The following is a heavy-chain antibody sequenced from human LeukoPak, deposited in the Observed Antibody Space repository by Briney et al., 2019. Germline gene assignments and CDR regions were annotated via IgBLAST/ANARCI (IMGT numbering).Heavy chain of an antibody. V-gene: IGHV4-61*05. J-gene: IGHJ4*02. D-gene: IGHD6-13*01. CDR2: IYYSGST. Sequence: SETLSLTCTVSGGSISSSSYYWGWIRQPPGKGLEWIGYIYYSGSTNYNPSLKSRVTISVDTSKNQFSLKLSSVTAADTAVYYCARSSSWYGSFDYWGQGTLVTVSS. CDR1: GGSISSSSYY. CDR3: ARSSSWYGSFDY.